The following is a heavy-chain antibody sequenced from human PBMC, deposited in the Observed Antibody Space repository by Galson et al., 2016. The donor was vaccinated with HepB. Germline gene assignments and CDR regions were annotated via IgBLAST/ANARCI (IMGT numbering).Heavy chain of an antibody. V-gene: IGHV4-39*01. CDR3: ARQFISSGFTWDY. D-gene: IGHD3-22*01. CDR2: ISYSGST. J-gene: IGHJ4*02. Sequence: SETLSLTCSVSGGSISSSNYYWGWIRQPPGKGLEWIGSISYSGSTYYNPSLKSRVTISVDTSKDQFSLKLSSVTAADTAVYYCARQFISSGFTWDYWGQGPLVTVSA. CDR1: GGSISSSNYY.